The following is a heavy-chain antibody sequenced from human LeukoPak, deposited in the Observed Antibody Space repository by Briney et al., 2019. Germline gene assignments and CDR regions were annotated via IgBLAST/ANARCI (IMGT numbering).Heavy chain of an antibody. V-gene: IGHV1-2*02. Sequence: ASVKVSCKASGHTFTAYYMHWVRQAPGQGLEWMGWINPNSGGTNYAQKFQGRVTMTRDTSISTAYMELSRLRSDDTAVYYCARDRVVVPAAFDHWGQGTLVTVSS. CDR3: ARDRVVVPAAFDH. CDR1: GHTFTAYY. D-gene: IGHD2-2*01. J-gene: IGHJ5*02. CDR2: INPNSGGT.